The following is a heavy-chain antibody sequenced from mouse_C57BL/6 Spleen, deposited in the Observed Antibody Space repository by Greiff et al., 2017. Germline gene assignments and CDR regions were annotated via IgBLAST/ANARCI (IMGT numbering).Heavy chain of an antibody. J-gene: IGHJ3*01. CDR3: ARDYYGSSPWFAY. V-gene: IGHV1-26*01. CDR1: GYTFTDYY. CDR2: INPNNGGT. D-gene: IGHD1-1*01. Sequence: EVQLQQSGPELVKPGASVKISCKASGYTFTDYYMNWVKQSHGKSLEWIGNINPNNGGTSYNQKFKGKATLTVDKSSSTAYMVLRSLTSEDSAVYYCARDYYGSSPWFAYWGQGTLVTVSA.